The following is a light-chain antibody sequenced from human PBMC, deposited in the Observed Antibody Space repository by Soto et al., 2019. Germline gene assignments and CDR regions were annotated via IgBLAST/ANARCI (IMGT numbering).Light chain of an antibody. J-gene: IGKJ1*01. CDR1: QSISSW. V-gene: IGKV1-5*01. CDR2: DAS. CDR3: LQYNSYWT. Sequence: DIQRTQSASTLSGSVGDRFTITCRASQSISSWLAWYQQKPGKSPKLLIHDASTLESGVPSRFSGRGSGTEFTLTISSLQPDDFATYYCLQYNSYWTFGQGTKVDIK.